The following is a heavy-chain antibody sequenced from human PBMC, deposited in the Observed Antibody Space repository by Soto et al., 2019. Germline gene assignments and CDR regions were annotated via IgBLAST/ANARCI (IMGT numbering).Heavy chain of an antibody. CDR2: INPNSGGT. J-gene: IGHJ4*02. D-gene: IGHD6-6*01. Sequence: QVQLVQSGAEVKKPGASVKVSCKASGYTFTGYYMHWVRQAPGQGLEWMGWINPNSGGTNYAQKFQGWVTMTRDTSISTAYMELSRLRSDDTDVYYCARDVGYSSSSYFDYWGQGSLVTVSS. CDR3: ARDVGYSSSSYFDY. V-gene: IGHV1-2*04. CDR1: GYTFTGYY.